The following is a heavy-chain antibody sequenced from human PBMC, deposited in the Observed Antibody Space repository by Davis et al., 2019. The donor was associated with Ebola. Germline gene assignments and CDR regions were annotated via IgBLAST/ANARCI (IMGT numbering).Heavy chain of an antibody. CDR1: GGSISSYY. Sequence: PGGSLRLSCTVSGGSISSYYWSWIRQPPGKGLEWIGYIYYSGSTNYNPSLKSRVTISVDTSKNQFSLKLSSVTAADTAVYYCARIPTFRYYYYGMDVWGQGTTVTVSS. V-gene: IGHV4-59*01. J-gene: IGHJ6*02. CDR3: ARIPTFRYYYYGMDV. CDR2: IYYSGST. D-gene: IGHD3-16*01.